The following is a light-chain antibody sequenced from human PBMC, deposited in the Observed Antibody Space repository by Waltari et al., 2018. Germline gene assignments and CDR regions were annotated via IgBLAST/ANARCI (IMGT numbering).Light chain of an antibody. V-gene: IGKV4-1*01. J-gene: IGKJ1*01. Sequence: DIVMTQSPDSLAVSLGERATINCKSSQSIFDSSNNKDLLAWYRQKPGQPPELLIYWASTRDSGVPDRCSGSGSGTDFTLTSSSLQAEDVAVYYCLQYHSTQWTFGQGTKVEMK. CDR2: WAS. CDR3: LQYHSTQWT. CDR1: QSIFDSSNNKDL.